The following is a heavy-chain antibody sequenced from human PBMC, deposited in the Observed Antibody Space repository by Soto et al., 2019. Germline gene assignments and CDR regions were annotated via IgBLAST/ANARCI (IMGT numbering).Heavy chain of an antibody. Sequence: GGSLRLSCAASGFTFSSYIMNWVRQAPGKGLEWVSSISSSSSYIYYADSVKGRFTISRDNAKNSLYLQMNSLRAEDTAVYYCARDRGAARPFWSFDLWGRGPMVTVYS. D-gene: IGHD6-6*01. CDR1: GFTFSSYI. V-gene: IGHV3-21*01. J-gene: IGHJ2*01. CDR3: ARDRGAARPFWSFDL. CDR2: ISSSSSYI.